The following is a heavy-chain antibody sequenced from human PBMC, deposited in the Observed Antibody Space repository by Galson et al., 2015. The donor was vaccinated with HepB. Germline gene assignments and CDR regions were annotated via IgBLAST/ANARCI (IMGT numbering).Heavy chain of an antibody. Sequence: QSGAEVKKPGASVKVSCKASGVTFSSYAISWVRQAPGQGLEWMGGIIPIVGIANYAQKFQGRVTITADKSTSTAYMELSSLISEDTAVYYCAGYGGTGYSSLRRNWFDPWGQGTLVTVSS. D-gene: IGHD6-19*01. CDR3: AGYGGTGYSSLRRNWFDP. J-gene: IGHJ5*02. CDR1: GVTFSSYA. V-gene: IGHV1-69*10. CDR2: IIPIVGIA.